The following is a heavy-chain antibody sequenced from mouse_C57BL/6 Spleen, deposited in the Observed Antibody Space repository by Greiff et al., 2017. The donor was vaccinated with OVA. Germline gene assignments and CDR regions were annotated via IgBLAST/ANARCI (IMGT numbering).Heavy chain of an antibody. CDR2: IDPSDSYT. CDR3: ARSIREDVYYWYFDV. CDR1: GYTFTSYW. D-gene: IGHD3-1*01. Sequence: VKLQQPGAELVMPGASVKLSCKASGYTFTSYWMHWVKQRPGQGLEWIGEIDPSDSYTNYNQKFKGQATLTVDKSSSTAYMQLSSLTSEDSSVYYCARSIREDVYYWYFDVWGTGTTVTVSS. V-gene: IGHV1-69*01. J-gene: IGHJ1*03.